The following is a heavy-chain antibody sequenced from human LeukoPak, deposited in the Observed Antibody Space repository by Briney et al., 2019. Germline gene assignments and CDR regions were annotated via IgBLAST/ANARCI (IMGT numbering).Heavy chain of an antibody. CDR3: ARADRLHGGPYLIGP. V-gene: IGHV1-2*02. Sequence: ASVKVSCKTSGYTFTDYYMHWVRQAPGQGLEWMGWINPNSGGTSSAQKFQGRVTMTKDTSITTVYMEVSWLTSDDTAIYYCARADRLHGGPYLIGPWGQGTLVTVSS. D-gene: IGHD2-21*01. CDR1: GYTFTDYY. J-gene: IGHJ5*02. CDR2: INPNSGGT.